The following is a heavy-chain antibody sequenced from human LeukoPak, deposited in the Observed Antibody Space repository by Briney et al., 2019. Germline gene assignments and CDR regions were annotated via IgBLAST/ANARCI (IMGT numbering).Heavy chain of an antibody. Sequence: GGSLRLSCAPSGFTFSRYAMSWVRPAPGKGREWVSAISGSGGSTYYADSVKGRFTISRDNSKNTLYLQMNSLRAEDTAVYYCAKDPRVEYYFDYWGQGTLVTVSS. CDR1: GFTFSRYA. V-gene: IGHV3-23*01. CDR3: AKDPRVEYYFDY. CDR2: ISGSGGST. J-gene: IGHJ4*02.